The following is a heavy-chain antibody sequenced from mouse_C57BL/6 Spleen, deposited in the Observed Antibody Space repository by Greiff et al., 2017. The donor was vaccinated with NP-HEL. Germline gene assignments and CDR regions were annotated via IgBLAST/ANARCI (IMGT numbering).Heavy chain of an antibody. J-gene: IGHJ4*01. CDR2: IWSGGST. CDR1: GFSLTSYG. D-gene: IGHD2-4*01. Sequence: VKLMESGPGLVQPSQSLSITCTVSGFSLTSYGVHWVRQSPGKGLEWLGVIWSGGSTDYNAAFISRLSISKDNSKSQVFFKMNSLQADDTAIYYCARNEDDYDEEAYYYAMDYWGQGTSVTVSS. V-gene: IGHV2-2*01. CDR3: ARNEDDYDEEAYYYAMDY.